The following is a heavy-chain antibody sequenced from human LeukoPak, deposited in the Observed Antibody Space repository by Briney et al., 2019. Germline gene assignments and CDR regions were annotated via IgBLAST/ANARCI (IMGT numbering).Heavy chain of an antibody. CDR2: ISWNSGSI. CDR1: GFRFNTFW. J-gene: IGHJ3*02. D-gene: IGHD2-15*01. CDR3: AKDGYDAFDI. Sequence: PGGSLRLSCAASGFRFNTFWMSWVRQAPGKGLEWVSGISWNSGSIGYADSVKGRFTISRDNAKNSLYLQMNSLRAEDTALYYCAKDGYDAFDIWGQGTMVTVSS. V-gene: IGHV3-9*01.